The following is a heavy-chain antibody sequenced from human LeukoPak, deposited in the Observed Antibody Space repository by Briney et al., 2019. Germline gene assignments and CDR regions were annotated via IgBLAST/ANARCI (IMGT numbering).Heavy chain of an antibody. CDR3: AKDRSSGWLSYYFDY. CDR2: ISYDGSNK. CDR1: GFTFSSYG. Sequence: GGFLRLSCAASGFTFSSYGMHWVRQAPGKGLEWVAVISYDGSNKYYADSVKGRFTISRDNSKNTLYLQMNSLRAEDTAVYYCAKDRSSGWLSYYFDYWGQGTLVTVSS. D-gene: IGHD6-19*01. V-gene: IGHV3-30*18. J-gene: IGHJ4*02.